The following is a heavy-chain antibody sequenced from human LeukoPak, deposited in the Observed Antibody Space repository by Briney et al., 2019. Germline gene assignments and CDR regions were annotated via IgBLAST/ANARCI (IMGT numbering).Heavy chain of an antibody. Sequence: GGSLRLSCAASGFTFSSYAMHWVRQAPGKGLEWVAVISYDGSNKYYADSVKGRFTISRDNSKNTLYLQMNSLRAEDTAVYYCAREAVGAIYFDYWGQGTLVTVSS. J-gene: IGHJ4*02. CDR2: ISYDGSNK. D-gene: IGHD1-26*01. CDR1: GFTFSSYA. V-gene: IGHV3-30*04. CDR3: AREAVGAIYFDY.